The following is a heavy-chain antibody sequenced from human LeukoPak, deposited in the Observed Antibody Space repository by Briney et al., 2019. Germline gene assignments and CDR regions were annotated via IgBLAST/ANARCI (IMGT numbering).Heavy chain of an antibody. CDR2: INHSGST. CDR1: GGSFSGYY. J-gene: IGHJ4*02. V-gene: IGHV4-34*01. D-gene: IGHD3-9*01. CDR3: ARTRRGYDILTGYYPDY. Sequence: SETLSLTCAVYGGSFSGYYWSWIRQPPGKGLEWIGEINHSGSTNYNPSLKSRVTISVDTSKNQFSLKLSSVTAADTAVYYCARTRRGYDILTGYYPDYWGQGTLVTVSS.